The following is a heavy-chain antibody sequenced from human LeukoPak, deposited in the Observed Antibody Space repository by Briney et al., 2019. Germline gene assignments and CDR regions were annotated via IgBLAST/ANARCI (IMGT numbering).Heavy chain of an antibody. Sequence: GGSLRLSCAASGFILRDFTMNWVRQAPGKGLECVSTISNTGVTHYADSVKGRFTISRDSAKNSQYLQIYSLRDEDTAVYYCARYYFGSGNYRTFDRWGQGTLVIVSS. CDR3: ARYYFGSGNYRTFDR. J-gene: IGHJ4*02. CDR1: GFILRDFT. CDR2: ISNTGVT. V-gene: IGHV3-69-1*01. D-gene: IGHD3-10*01.